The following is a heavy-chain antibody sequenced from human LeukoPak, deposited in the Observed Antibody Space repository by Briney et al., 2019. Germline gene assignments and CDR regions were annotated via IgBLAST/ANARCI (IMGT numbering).Heavy chain of an antibody. V-gene: IGHV3-23*01. CDR3: AKDNYYDSSVDS. Sequence: GGSLRLSCAASGFTFSNYAMSWVRQAPGKGLDWVSAISGSGGSTYYADSVRGRFTISRDNSRNTLSLRMNSLRADDTAVYYCAKDNYYDSSVDSWGQGTLVTVSS. D-gene: IGHD3-22*01. CDR1: GFTFSNYA. J-gene: IGHJ4*02. CDR2: ISGSGGST.